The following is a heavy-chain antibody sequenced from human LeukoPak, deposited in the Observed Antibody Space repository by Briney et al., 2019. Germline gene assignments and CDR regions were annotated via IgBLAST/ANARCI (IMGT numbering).Heavy chain of an antibody. Sequence: SSVKVSCKASGYTFTGYYMHWVRQAPGQGLEWMGWINPNSGGTNYAQKFQGRVTVTRDTSISTAYMELSRLRSDDTAVYYCARIGDSGYYKSEYFQQWGQGTLVTVSS. CDR2: INPNSGGT. V-gene: IGHV1-2*02. CDR3: ARIGDSGYYKSEYFQQ. J-gene: IGHJ1*01. D-gene: IGHD3-22*01. CDR1: GYTFTGYY.